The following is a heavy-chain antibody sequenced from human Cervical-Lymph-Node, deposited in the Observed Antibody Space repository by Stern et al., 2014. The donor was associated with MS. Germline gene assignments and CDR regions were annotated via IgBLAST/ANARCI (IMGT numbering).Heavy chain of an antibody. V-gene: IGHV1-2*04. CDR3: ARGYPFFDN. CDR2: INPNTGVT. Sequence: QVQLVESGAGVKKPGASVKVSCTASGYTFTGFFLHWVRQAPGQGLEWVGWINPNTGVTKSAQKFQGWVTLTRDTSINTVYMELNRLKSDDTAVFYCARGYPFFDNWGQGTLVNVSS. J-gene: IGHJ4*02. CDR1: GYTFTGFF. D-gene: IGHD2-15*01.